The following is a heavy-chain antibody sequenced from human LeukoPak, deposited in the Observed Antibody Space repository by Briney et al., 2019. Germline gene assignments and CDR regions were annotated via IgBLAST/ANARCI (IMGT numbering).Heavy chain of an antibody. CDR1: GFTVSSNS. J-gene: IGHJ4*02. D-gene: IGHD3-9*01. CDR3: ARAIRYFDWYEGYYFDY. Sequence: GGSLRLSCTVSGFTVSSNSMSWVRQAPGKGLEWVSFIYSDNTHYSDSVKGRFTISRDNSKNTLYLQMNSLRAEDTAVYYCARAIRYFDWYEGYYFDYWGQGTLVTVSS. CDR2: IYSDNT. V-gene: IGHV3-53*01.